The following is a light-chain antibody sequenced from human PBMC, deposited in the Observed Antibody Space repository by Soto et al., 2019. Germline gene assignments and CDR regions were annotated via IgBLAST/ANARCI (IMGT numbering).Light chain of an antibody. J-gene: IGLJ2*01. Sequence: QSVLTQPPSVSGVPGQRVTISCTGSSSNIGADYVVHWYQQLPGTAPKLLIYDNINRPSGVPDRFSGSKSGTSASLAITGLQADDEADYYCQSYDSSLSGSVVFGGGTKVTVL. V-gene: IGLV1-40*01. CDR3: QSYDSSLSGSVV. CDR1: SSNIGADYV. CDR2: DNI.